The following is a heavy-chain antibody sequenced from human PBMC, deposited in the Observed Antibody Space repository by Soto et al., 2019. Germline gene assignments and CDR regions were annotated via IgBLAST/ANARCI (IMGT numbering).Heavy chain of an antibody. CDR3: AIFFMVPVVFFDY. D-gene: IGHD3-10*01. CDR2: IYYSGST. Sequence: SETLSLTCTVSNVTLSSNYWSWIRQSPGKGLEWIGNIYYSGSTNYNPSLKSRVTMSVDTSKNQFTLKLSSVTAADTGAYFCAIFFMVPVVFFDYWGQGPRVTVSS. V-gene: IGHV4-59*01. J-gene: IGHJ4*02. CDR1: NVTLSSNY.